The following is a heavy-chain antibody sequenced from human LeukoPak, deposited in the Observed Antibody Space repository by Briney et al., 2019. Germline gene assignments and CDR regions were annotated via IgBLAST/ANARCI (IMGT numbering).Heavy chain of an antibody. CDR3: ARDRRNILTGYFDY. J-gene: IGHJ4*02. D-gene: IGHD3-9*01. CDR2: IRYDGSNK. CDR1: GFTFSSYG. Sequence: PGGSLRLSCAASGFTFSSYGMHWVRQAPGKGLEWVAFIRYDGSNKYYADSVKGRFTISRDNSKNTLYLQMNSLRAEDTAVYYCARDRRNILTGYFDYWGQGTLVTVSS. V-gene: IGHV3-30*02.